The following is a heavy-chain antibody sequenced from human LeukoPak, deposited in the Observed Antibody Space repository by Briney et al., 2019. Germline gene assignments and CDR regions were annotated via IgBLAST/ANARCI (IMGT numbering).Heavy chain of an antibody. Sequence: SVKVSCKASGGTFSSYAISWVRQAPGQGLEWMGGIIPIFGTANYAQKFQGRVTITADESTSTAYMELSSLRSEDTAVYYCARCGSGGSCPFDYWGQGTLVTVSS. CDR2: IIPIFGTA. CDR1: GGTFSSYA. D-gene: IGHD2-15*01. CDR3: ARCGSGGSCPFDY. J-gene: IGHJ4*02. V-gene: IGHV1-69*13.